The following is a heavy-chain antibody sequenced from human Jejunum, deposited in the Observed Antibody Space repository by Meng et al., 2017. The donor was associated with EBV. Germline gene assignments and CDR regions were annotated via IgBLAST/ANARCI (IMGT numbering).Heavy chain of an antibody. D-gene: IGHD3-22*01. J-gene: IGHJ4*02. CDR3: AKDRAVVTQYYFDY. CDR1: GFTFRSYA. V-gene: IGHV3-23*01. CDR2: ISGSGDRT. Sequence: EVQLLESGGGLVQPGGSLRLSCEASGFTFRSYAMNWVRQAPGKGLEWVSSISGSGDRTQYADSVKGRFTISRDNSKNTLYLQMNSLRAEDTALYYCAKDRAVVTQYYFDYWGQGTLVTVSS.